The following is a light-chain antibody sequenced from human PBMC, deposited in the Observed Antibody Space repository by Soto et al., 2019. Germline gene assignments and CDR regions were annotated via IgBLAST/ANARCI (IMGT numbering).Light chain of an antibody. CDR2: LGS. CDR3: MQALQTPPYT. V-gene: IGKV2-28*01. Sequence: DIVMTQSPLSLPVTPGEPASISCRSSQSLLHSNGYNYLDWYLQKPGQSPQLLIYLGSNRASGVPDRFSGSGSGTDFTLKLSRVEAEDVGVYYCMQALQTPPYTFGQGTKLEIK. J-gene: IGKJ2*01. CDR1: QSLLHSNGYNY.